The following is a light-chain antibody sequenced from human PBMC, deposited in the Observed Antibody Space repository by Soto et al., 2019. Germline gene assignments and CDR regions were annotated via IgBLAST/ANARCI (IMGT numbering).Light chain of an antibody. J-gene: IGKJ4*01. Sequence: EIVMTQSPATLSVSPGERATLSCRASQSVSSNLAWYQQKPGQAPRLLIYGASTRATGISARFSGSGSGTEFTLTVSSLPSEYFAVYYCQQYNNWPPVTFGGGTKVEIK. CDR3: QQYNNWPPVT. CDR1: QSVSSN. V-gene: IGKV3-15*01. CDR2: GAS.